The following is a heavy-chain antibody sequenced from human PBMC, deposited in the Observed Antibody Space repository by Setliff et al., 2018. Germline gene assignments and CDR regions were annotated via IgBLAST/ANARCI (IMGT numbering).Heavy chain of an antibody. CDR3: ARRAVTAEYFQH. J-gene: IGHJ1*01. CDR1: GYTFTNYW. CDR2: IYLGDSDT. Sequence: GESLKISCKGSGYTFTNYWIGWVRQLPGKGLEWMGIIYLGDSDTRYSPSFQGHVTISADRSISTAYLQWRSLKASDTAMYYCARRAVTAEYFQHWGHGTLVTVSS. V-gene: IGHV5-51*01. D-gene: IGHD4-17*01.